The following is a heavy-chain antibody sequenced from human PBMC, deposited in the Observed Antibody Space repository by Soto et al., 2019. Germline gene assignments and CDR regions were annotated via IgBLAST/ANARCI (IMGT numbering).Heavy chain of an antibody. CDR1: GGSISSSSYY. D-gene: IGHD6-19*01. CDR2: IYYSGST. Sequence: QLQLQESGPGLVKPSETLSLTCTVSGGSISSSSYYWGWIRQPPGKGLEWIGSIYYSGSTYYNPSLKSRVTISVVTSKDQCALKLSSVTATDTAVYSCARHSVRKPTDYWGQGTLVIVSS. V-gene: IGHV4-39*01. J-gene: IGHJ4*02. CDR3: ARHSVRKPTDY.